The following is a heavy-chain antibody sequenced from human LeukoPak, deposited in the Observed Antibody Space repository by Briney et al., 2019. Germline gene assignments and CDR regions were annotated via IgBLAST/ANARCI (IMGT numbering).Heavy chain of an antibody. V-gene: IGHV1-2*02. D-gene: IGHD4-23*01. CDR3: AREVSVGNWFDP. J-gene: IGHJ5*02. CDR1: GYTFTGYY. CDR2: INPNSGGT. Sequence: ASVNVSCKASGYTFTGYYMHWVRQAPGQGLEWMGWINPNSGGTNYAQKFQGRVTMTRDTSISTAYMELSRLRSDDTAVYYCAREVSVGNWFDPWDQGTLVTVSS.